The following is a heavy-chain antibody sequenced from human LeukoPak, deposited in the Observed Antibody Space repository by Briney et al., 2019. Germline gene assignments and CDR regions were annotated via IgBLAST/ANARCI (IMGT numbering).Heavy chain of an antibody. CDR1: GFTVSSNY. D-gene: IGHD2-2*01. V-gene: IGHV3-53*01. CDR2: IYSGGST. CDR3: ARAKLLRRLDYYYYYMDV. J-gene: IGHJ6*03. Sequence: GGSLRLSCAASGFTVSSNYMSWVRQAPGKGLEWVSVIYSGGSTYYADSVKGRFTISRDNSKNTLYLQMNSLRAEDTAVYYCARAKLLRRLDYYYYYMDVWGKGTTVTISS.